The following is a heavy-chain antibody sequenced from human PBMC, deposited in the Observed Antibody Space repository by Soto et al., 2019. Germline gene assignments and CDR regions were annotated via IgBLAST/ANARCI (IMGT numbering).Heavy chain of an antibody. Sequence: EGSLRLSCEASRFTFTSDSMTWVRQAPGKGLEWVSSISSHGRDIFYADSVKGRFTISRDNAKDSLHLQMNSLTGEDSAVYYCARGAALAGKLDLWGQGTLVTVSS. V-gene: IGHV3-21*06. CDR3: ARGAALAGKLDL. CDR2: ISSHGRDI. CDR1: RFTFTSDS. D-gene: IGHD6-19*01. J-gene: IGHJ4*02.